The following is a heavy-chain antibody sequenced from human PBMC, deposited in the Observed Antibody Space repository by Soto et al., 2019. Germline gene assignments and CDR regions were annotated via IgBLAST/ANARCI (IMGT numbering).Heavy chain of an antibody. Sequence: PGGSLRLSCAASGFTFSAYSMHWVCQAPGKGLECVSAIVSNGGSTYYANSVKGRFAISRDNSKNMLYLQMGSLRAEDTAVYYCARVGITGEFDIWGQGTMVTVSS. CDR1: GFTFSAYS. CDR2: IVSNGGST. V-gene: IGHV3-64*01. D-gene: IGHD1-7*01. J-gene: IGHJ3*02. CDR3: ARVGITGEFDI.